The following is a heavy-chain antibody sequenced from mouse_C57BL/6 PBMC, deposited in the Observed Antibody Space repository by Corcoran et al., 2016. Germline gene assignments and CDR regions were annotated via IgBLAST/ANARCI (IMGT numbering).Heavy chain of an antibody. D-gene: IGHD1-1*01. Sequence: QIQLVQSGPELKKPGETVKISCKASGYTFTTYGMSWVKQAPGKGLKWMGWINTYSGVPTYADDFKGRFGFSLETSASTAFLQINNRTNEDTATYLCARYPRTTVGAPFAYWGQVTLGTVSA. V-gene: IGHV9-3*01. J-gene: IGHJ3*01. CDR1: GYTFTTYG. CDR2: INTYSGVP. CDR3: ARYPRTTVGAPFAY.